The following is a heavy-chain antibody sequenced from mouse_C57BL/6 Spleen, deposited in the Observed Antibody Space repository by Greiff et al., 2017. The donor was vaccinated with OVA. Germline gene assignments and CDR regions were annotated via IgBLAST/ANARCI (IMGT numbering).Heavy chain of an antibody. CDR1: GFTFTSYW. CDR2: IYPGSGST. J-gene: IGHJ2*01. Sequence: VLLQQPGAELVQPGASVKMSCTASGFTFTSYWITWVKQRPGQGLEWIGDIYPGSGSTNYNEKFKCKATLTVDTSSSTAYMQLSSLTSEDSAVYYCATLTVDYWGQGTTLTVSS. V-gene: IGHV1-55*01. D-gene: IGHD4-1*01. CDR3: ATLTVDY.